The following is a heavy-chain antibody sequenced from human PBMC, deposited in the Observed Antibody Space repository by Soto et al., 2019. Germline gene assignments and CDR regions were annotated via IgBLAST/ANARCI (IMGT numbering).Heavy chain of an antibody. CDR1: GSAFSNYW. V-gene: IGHV3-74*01. CDR2: MNSDGTST. CDR3: TRSGDADYEQRDDAFDI. Sequence: EVQLVESGGGLVQPGGSLRLSCAASGSAFSNYWIHWVRQAPGKGLVWVSRMNSDGTSTSYADSVRGRFTISRDNAKNTLYLQMNSLRAEDTAVYYCTRSGDADYEQRDDAFDISGQGTMVTVSS. D-gene: IGHD4-17*01. J-gene: IGHJ3*02.